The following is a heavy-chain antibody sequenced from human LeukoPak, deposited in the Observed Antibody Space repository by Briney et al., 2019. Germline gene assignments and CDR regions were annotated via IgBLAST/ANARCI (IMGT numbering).Heavy chain of an antibody. CDR2: ISGSGDST. CDR3: AKTRGGYGDPSYFDY. CDR1: GFTFSSYA. V-gene: IGHV3-23*01. J-gene: IGHJ4*02. D-gene: IGHD4-17*01. Sequence: TGGSLRLSCAASGFTFSSYAMSRVRQAPGQGLESVSAISGSGDSTYYADSVKGRSTISRDNSKNTLYLQMNSLRAEDTAVYYCAKTRGGYGDPSYFDYWGQGTLVTVSS.